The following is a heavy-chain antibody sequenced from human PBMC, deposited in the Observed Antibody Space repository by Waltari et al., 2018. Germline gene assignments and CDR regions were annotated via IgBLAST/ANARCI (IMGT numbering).Heavy chain of an antibody. D-gene: IGHD1-26*01. CDR3: ARVLTYPTYYGMDV. CDR1: GFTFSSYE. CDR2: ISSSGSTR. J-gene: IGHJ6*02. V-gene: IGHV3-48*03. Sequence: EVQLVESGGGLVQPGGSLRLSCAASGFTFSSYEMNWFRQAPGKGLEWVSYISSSGSTRDYADALKGRFTISIDNAKNSLYRQMNSLRAEDTAVYYCARVLTYPTYYGMDVWGQGTTVTVSS.